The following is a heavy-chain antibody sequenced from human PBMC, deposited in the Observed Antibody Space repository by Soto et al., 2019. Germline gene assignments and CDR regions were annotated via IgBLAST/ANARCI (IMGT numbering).Heavy chain of an antibody. CDR2: ISDDGDKV. J-gene: IGHJ3*02. D-gene: IGHD3-22*01. V-gene: IGHV3-30-3*01. Sequence: QVQLVESGGGVVQPGRSLRLSCAASEFTFSDYAMHWVRQAPGKGLEWVAVISDDGDKVFYADSMKDRLTISRDNSKSTLFLQLTSLGPEDTAPYYRARAHYPGSSGPNGHAFDIWGQGTLVTVSS. CDR1: EFTFSDYA. CDR3: ARAHYPGSSGPNGHAFDI.